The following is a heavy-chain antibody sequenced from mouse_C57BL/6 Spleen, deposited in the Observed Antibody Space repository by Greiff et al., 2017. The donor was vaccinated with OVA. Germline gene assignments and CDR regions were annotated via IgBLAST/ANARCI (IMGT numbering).Heavy chain of an antibody. D-gene: IGHD1-1*01. CDR3: ARYITTVVARYYFDY. V-gene: IGHV5-4*03. Sequence: EVKVEESGGGLVKPGGSLKLSCAASGFTFSSYAMSWVRQTPEKRLEWVATISDGGSYTYYPDNVKGRFTIARDNAKNNLYLQMSHLKSEDTAMYYCARYITTVVARYYFDYWGQGTTLTVSS. J-gene: IGHJ2*01. CDR1: GFTFSSYA. CDR2: ISDGGSYT.